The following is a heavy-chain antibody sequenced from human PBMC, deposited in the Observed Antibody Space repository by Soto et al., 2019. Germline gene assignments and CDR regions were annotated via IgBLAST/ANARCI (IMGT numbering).Heavy chain of an antibody. V-gene: IGHV4-59*08. J-gene: IGHJ6*02. CDR3: ARGWWELFLPDYYYGMDV. Sequence: SETLSLTCTVSGGSISSYYWSWIRQTPGKGLQYIGYIYYSGSANYNPSLKSRVTVSDDTSTNQIFLTLTSVTAADTAVYYCARGWWELFLPDYYYGMDVWGQGTTVTVSS. CDR2: IYYSGSA. CDR1: GGSISSYY. D-gene: IGHD3-10*01.